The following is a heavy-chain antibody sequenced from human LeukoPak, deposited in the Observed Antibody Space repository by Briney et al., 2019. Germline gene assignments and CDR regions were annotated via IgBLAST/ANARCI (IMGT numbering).Heavy chain of an antibody. V-gene: IGHV3-21*01. J-gene: IGHJ4*02. D-gene: IGHD6-13*01. Sequence: PGGSLRLSCGASRFTFSSYSMNWVRQAPGKGLEWVSSISSSSSYIYYADSVKGRFTISRDNAKNSLYLQMNSLRAEDTAVYYCASGLVRGAAAGTVDYWGQGTLVTVSS. CDR3: ASGLVRGAAAGTVDY. CDR1: RFTFSSYS. CDR2: ISSSSSYI.